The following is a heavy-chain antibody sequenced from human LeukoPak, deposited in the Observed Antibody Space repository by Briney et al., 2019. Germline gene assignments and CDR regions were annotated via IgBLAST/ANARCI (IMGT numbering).Heavy chain of an antibody. CDR1: GGSFSGYY. CDR3: ARKGYCSSTSCYRVFDY. CDR2: INHSGST. Sequence: SETLSLTCAVYGGSFSGYYWSWIRQPPGKGLEWIGEINHSGSTNYNPSLKRRVTISVDTSKNQFSLKLSSVTAADTAVYYCARKGYCSSTSCYRVFDYWGQGTLVTVSS. J-gene: IGHJ4*02. V-gene: IGHV4-34*01. D-gene: IGHD2-2*01.